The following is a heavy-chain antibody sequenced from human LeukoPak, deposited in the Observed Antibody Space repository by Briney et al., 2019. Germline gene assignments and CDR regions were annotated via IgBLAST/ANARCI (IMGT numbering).Heavy chain of an antibody. Sequence: SGTLSLTCTVSGGSISSYYWSWIRQPPGKGLEWIGYIYYSGSTNYDPSLKSRVTISVDTSKNQFSLKLSSVAAADTAVYYCARLGVSRAFDIWGQGTMVTVSS. CDR3: ARLGVSRAFDI. D-gene: IGHD3-10*01. J-gene: IGHJ3*02. CDR1: GGSISSYY. CDR2: IYYSGST. V-gene: IGHV4-59*08.